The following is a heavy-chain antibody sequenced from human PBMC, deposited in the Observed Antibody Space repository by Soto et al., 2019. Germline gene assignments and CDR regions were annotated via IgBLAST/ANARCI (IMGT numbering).Heavy chain of an antibody. CDR1: GFTFSSYG. V-gene: IGHV3-33*01. D-gene: IGHD3-22*01. CDR3: ARGLPSFRTDSSGYLRYYYYYGMDV. J-gene: IGHJ6*02. CDR2: IWYDGSNK. Sequence: QPGGSLRLSCAASGFTFSSYGMHWVRQAPGKGLEWVAVIWYDGSNKYYADSVKGRFTISRDNSKNTLYLQMNSLRAEDTAVYYCARGLPSFRTDSSGYLRYYYYYGMDVWGQGTTVTVSS.